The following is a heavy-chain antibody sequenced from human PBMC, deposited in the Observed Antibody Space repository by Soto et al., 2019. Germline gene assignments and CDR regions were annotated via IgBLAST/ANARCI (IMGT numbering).Heavy chain of an antibody. V-gene: IGHV2-5*01. J-gene: IGHJ4*02. CDR2: IYWNDDK. CDR1: GFSLSTSGEG. D-gene: IGHD4-17*01. CDR3: AHSPYGDYVGDWDY. Sequence: QITLKESGPTLVKPTQTLTLTCSFSGFSLSTSGEGVGWIRQPPRKALEWLALIYWNDDKRYNPSLKSRLNISKDTSKNQVVLTMTNMDPADTATYVCAHSPYGDYVGDWDYWGQGTLVTVSS.